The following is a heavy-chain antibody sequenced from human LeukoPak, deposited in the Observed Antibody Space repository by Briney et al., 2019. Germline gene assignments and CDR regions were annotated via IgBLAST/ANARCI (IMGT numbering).Heavy chain of an antibody. D-gene: IGHD3-16*02. CDR1: GGSISSYY. CDR3: ARSDIWGSYRFLDY. V-gene: IGHV4-59*08. Sequence: SETLSLTCTVSGGSISSYYWSWIRQPPGKGLEWIGYIYYSGSTNYNPSLKSRVTISVDTSKNQVSLKLSSVTAADTAVYYCARSDIWGSYRFLDYWGQGALVTVSS. J-gene: IGHJ4*02. CDR2: IYYSGST.